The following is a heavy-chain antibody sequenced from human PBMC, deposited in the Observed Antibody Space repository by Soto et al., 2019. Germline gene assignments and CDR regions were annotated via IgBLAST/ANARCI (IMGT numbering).Heavy chain of an antibody. CDR1: GGSITSDYSC. D-gene: IGHD7-27*01. Sequence: TLSLTCTVSGGSITSDYSCWSWVRQPPGEGLEWIGHIFDSGTTYTNPSLRSQVAISLDTSKNHFSLTLSSVTAADTAVYYCARGPSGDKVHYWGQGALVTVSS. J-gene: IGHJ4*02. CDR2: IFDSGTT. V-gene: IGHV4-30-4*01. CDR3: ARGPSGDKVHY.